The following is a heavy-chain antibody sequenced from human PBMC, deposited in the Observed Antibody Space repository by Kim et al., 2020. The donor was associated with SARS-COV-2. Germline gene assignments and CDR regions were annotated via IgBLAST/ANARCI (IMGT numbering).Heavy chain of an antibody. CDR1: GYTFTSYY. V-gene: IGHV1-46*01. CDR3: ARDPGPSAVLRYFDSKYYFDY. Sequence: ASVKVSCKASGYTFTSYYMHWVRQAPGQGLEWMGIINPSGGSTSYAQKFQGRVTMTRDTSTSTVYMELSSLRSEDTAVYYCARDPGPSAVLRYFDSKYYFDYWGQGTLVTVSS. J-gene: IGHJ4*02. CDR2: INPSGGST. D-gene: IGHD3-9*01.